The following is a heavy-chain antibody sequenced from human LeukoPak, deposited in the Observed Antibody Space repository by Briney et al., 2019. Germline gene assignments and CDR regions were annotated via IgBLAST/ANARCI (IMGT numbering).Heavy chain of an antibody. D-gene: IGHD3-3*01. Sequence: RPGGSLRLSCAASGFTFDDYGMSWVRQAPGKGLEWVSGIHWNDGSTGYADSVKGRFTISRDNAKNSLYLQMNSLRAEDTALYYCARVSNYENLYSFGYWGQGTLVIVTS. J-gene: IGHJ4*02. CDR3: ARVSNYENLYSFGY. CDR2: IHWNDGST. V-gene: IGHV3-20*04. CDR1: GFTFDDYG.